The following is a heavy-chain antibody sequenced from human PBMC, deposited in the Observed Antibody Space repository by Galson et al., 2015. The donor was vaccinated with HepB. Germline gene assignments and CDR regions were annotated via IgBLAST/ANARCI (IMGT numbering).Heavy chain of an antibody. CDR2: IYSGGST. D-gene: IGHD3-10*01. CDR3: ARDGTSYWFGY. CDR1: GFTVSSNY. J-gene: IGHJ4*02. V-gene: IGHV3-66*01. Sequence: SLRLSCAASGFTVSSNYMSWVRQAPGKGLEWVSVIYSGGSTYYADSVKGRFTISRDNSKNTLYLQMNSLRAEDTAVYYCARDGTSYWFGYWGQGTLVTVSS.